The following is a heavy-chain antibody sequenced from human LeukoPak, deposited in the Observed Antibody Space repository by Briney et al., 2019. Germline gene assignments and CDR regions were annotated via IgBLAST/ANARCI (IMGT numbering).Heavy chain of an antibody. D-gene: IGHD6-19*01. J-gene: IGHJ4*02. V-gene: IGHV3-48*01. Sequence: GSLRLSCAASGFTFSSYSMNWVRQAPGKGLEWVSYISSSSSTIYYADSVKGRFTISRDNAKNSLYLQMNSLRAEDTAVYYCARGTYSSGWYGEPVYFDYWGQGTLVTVSS. CDR3: ARGTYSSGWYGEPVYFDY. CDR1: GFTFSSYS. CDR2: ISSSSSTI.